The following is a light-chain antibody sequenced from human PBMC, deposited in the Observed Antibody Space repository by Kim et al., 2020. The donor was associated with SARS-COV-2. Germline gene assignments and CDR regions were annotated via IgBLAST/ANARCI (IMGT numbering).Light chain of an antibody. CDR3: QQFRDSPRYA. Sequence: PGETATLSCRARPTIDSDPLARYQLKTGHPPGLHIYGASSRATGVPDRFKGSWSGTDFTLPIRRLEPEDFATYYGQQFRDSPRYAFGQGTKLEI. J-gene: IGKJ2*01. CDR1: PTIDSDP. V-gene: IGKV3-20*01. CDR2: GAS.